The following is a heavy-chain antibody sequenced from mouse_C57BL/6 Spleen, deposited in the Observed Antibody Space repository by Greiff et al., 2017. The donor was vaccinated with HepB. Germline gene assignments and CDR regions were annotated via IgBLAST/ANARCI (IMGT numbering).Heavy chain of an antibody. CDR2: ISSGGSYT. Sequence: DVQLVESGGDLVKPGGSLKLSCAASGFTFSSYGMSWVRQTPDKRLEWVATISSGGSYTYYPDSVKGRFTISRDNAKNTLYLQMSSLKSEDTAMDYCARRTGTRYFDVWGTGTTVTFSS. CDR3: ARRTGTRYFDV. V-gene: IGHV5-6*01. CDR1: GFTFSSYG. D-gene: IGHD4-1*01. J-gene: IGHJ1*03.